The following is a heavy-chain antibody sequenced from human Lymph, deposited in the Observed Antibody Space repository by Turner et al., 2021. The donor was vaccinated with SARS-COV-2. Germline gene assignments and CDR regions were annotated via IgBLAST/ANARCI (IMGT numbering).Heavy chain of an antibody. D-gene: IGHD3-16*01. Sequence: QVQLVESGGGVVQPGRSLRLPCAASGFTFSSYAMHWVRQAPGKGLEWVALMSYDGSNKYYADSVKGRFTISRDNSKTTLYLQMNSLRTEDTAVYYCARDVGGYLGYWGQGTLVTVSS. CDR2: MSYDGSNK. J-gene: IGHJ4*02. CDR1: GFTFSSYA. CDR3: ARDVGGYLGY. V-gene: IGHV3-30-3*01.